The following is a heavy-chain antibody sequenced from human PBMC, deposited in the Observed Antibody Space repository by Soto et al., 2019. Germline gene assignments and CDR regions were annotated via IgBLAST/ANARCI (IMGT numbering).Heavy chain of an antibody. CDR1: GFTFSSYW. J-gene: IGHJ5*02. CDR2: INSDGSST. Sequence: EVQLVESGGGLVQPGGSLRLSCAASGFTFSSYWMSWVRQAPGKGLVWVSRINSDGSSTSYADSVKGRFTISRDNAKNTLYVQMNSLRAEDTAVYYCARESGYGTSFDHWGQGTLVTVSS. CDR3: ARESGYGTSFDH. D-gene: IGHD5-12*01. V-gene: IGHV3-74*01.